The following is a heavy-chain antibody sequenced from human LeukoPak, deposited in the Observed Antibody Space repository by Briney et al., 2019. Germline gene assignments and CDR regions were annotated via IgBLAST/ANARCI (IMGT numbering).Heavy chain of an antibody. CDR2: IYHSGST. D-gene: IGHD6-19*01. V-gene: IGHV4-4*02. Sequence: SETLPLTCAVSGGSISSSNWWSWVRQPPGKGLEWIGEIYHSGSTNYNPSLKSRVTISVDKSKNQFSLKLSSVTAADTAVYYCARAGYSSGRAFDYWGQGTLVTVSS. CDR1: GGSISSSNW. CDR3: ARAGYSSGRAFDY. J-gene: IGHJ4*02.